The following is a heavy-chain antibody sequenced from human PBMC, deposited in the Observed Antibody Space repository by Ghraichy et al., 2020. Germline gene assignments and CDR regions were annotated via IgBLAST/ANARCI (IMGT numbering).Heavy chain of an antibody. Sequence: SVKVSCKASGGTFSSYAISWVRQAPGQGLEWMGGIIPIFGTANYAQKFQGRVTITADESTSTAYMELSSLRSEDTAVYYCARFSGGSYGIVWGQFDYWGQGTLVTVSS. V-gene: IGHV1-69*13. J-gene: IGHJ4*02. CDR1: GGTFSSYA. D-gene: IGHD1-26*01. CDR3: ARFSGGSYGIVWGQFDY. CDR2: IIPIFGTA.